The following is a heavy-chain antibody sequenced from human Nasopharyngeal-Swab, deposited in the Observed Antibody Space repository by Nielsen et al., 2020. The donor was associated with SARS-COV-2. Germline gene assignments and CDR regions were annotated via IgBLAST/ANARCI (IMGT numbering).Heavy chain of an antibody. D-gene: IGHD3-10*01. V-gene: IGHV4-59*01. CDR1: GGSISSYY. Sequence: SETLSLTCTVSGGSISSYYWSWIRQPPGKGLEWIGYIYYSGSTNYNPSLKSRVTISVDTSKNQFSLKLSSVTAADTAVYYCARRSSTMVRGDAIDAFDIWGQGTMVTVSS. CDR3: ARRSSTMVRGDAIDAFDI. CDR2: IYYSGST. J-gene: IGHJ3*02.